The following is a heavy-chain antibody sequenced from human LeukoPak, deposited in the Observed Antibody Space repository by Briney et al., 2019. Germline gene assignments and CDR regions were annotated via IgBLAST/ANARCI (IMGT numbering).Heavy chain of an antibody. CDR2: ISSSGSTI. D-gene: IGHD3-22*01. V-gene: IGHV3-48*04. CDR3: ARAGYYYDSSGYLFNY. J-gene: IGHJ4*02. CDR1: GFTFSNYW. Sequence: GSLRLSCAASGFTFSNYWMHWVRQAPGKGLEWVSYISSSGSTIYYADSVKGRFTISRDNAKNSLYLQMNSLSAEDTAVYYCARAGYYYDSSGYLFNYWGQGTLVTVSS.